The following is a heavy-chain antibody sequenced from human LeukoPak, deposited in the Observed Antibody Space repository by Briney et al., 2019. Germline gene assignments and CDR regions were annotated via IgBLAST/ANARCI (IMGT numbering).Heavy chain of an antibody. CDR3: AKDRDLVGATDYFDY. CDR2: IHYSGST. Sequence: SETLSLTCTVSGGSISNYWSWIRQPPGKGLEWIGYIHYSGSTNYNPSLKSRVTMSLDTSKNQFSLKLSSVTAADTAVYYCAKDRDLVGATDYFDYWGQGTLVTVSS. V-gene: IGHV4-59*01. D-gene: IGHD1-26*01. J-gene: IGHJ4*02. CDR1: GGSISNY.